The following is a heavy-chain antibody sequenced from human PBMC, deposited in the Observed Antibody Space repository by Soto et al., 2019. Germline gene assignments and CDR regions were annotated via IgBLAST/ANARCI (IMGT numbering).Heavy chain of an antibody. CDR1: GFTFSSYS. V-gene: IGHV3-48*02. CDR2: ISSSSSTI. CDR3: ARGAGYYDSSGYYERNNWFDP. Sequence: GGSLRLSCAASGFTFSSYSMNWVRQAPGKGLEWVSYISSSSSTIYYADSVKGRFTISRDNAKNSLYLQMNSLRDEDTAVYYCARGAGYYDSSGYYERNNWFDPWGQGTLVTVSS. J-gene: IGHJ5*02. D-gene: IGHD3-22*01.